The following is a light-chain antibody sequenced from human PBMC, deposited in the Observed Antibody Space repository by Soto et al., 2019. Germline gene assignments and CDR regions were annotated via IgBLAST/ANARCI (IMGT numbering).Light chain of an antibody. Sequence: QSALTQPRSVSGSPGQSVTISCTGTSSDVGAYNYVSWYQQHPGKVPKLVIYDVSRRPSGVPDRFSGSKSGNTASLTISGLQADDEADYYCCSYAGSYTLVFGGGTKLTVL. CDR1: SSDVGAYNY. V-gene: IGLV2-11*01. J-gene: IGLJ3*02. CDR2: DVS. CDR3: CSYAGSYTLV.